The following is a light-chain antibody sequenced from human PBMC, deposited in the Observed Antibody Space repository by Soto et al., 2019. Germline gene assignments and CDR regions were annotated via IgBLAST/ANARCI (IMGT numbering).Light chain of an antibody. CDR3: QQSYSTHPLT. J-gene: IGKJ4*01. CDR1: QSISSY. CDR2: AAS. V-gene: IGKV1-39*01. Sequence: DIQMTQSPSSLSASVGDRVTITCRASQSISSYLNWYQQKPGKAPKLLIYAASSLQSGVPSRFSGSGSGTDFTLTISSLQPEDFATYYCQQSYSTHPLTFGGGTKVEI.